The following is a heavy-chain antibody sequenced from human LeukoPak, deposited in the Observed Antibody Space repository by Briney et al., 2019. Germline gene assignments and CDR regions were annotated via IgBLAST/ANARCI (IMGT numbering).Heavy chain of an antibody. V-gene: IGHV4-61*10. CDR3: ARGRYGWLPFDY. J-gene: IGHJ4*02. Sequence: SETLSLTCTVSGGSISSGDYYWSWIRQPAGKGLEWIGSIYYTGSTNYNPSLKSRVTISVDTSKNQFTLNLSSVTAADTAVYYCARGRYGWLPFDYWGQGTLVTVSS. CDR1: GGSISSGDYY. CDR2: IYYTGST. D-gene: IGHD3-16*01.